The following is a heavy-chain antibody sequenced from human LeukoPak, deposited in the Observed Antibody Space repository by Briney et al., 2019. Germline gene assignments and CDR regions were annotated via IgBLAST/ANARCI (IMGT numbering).Heavy chain of an antibody. J-gene: IGHJ3*02. V-gene: IGHV4-59*12. CDR3: ARDLSGYYTTHAFDI. Sequence: SETLSLTCTVSGGSISSYYWSWIRQPPGKGLQWIGYIHYTGSPNYNPSLKSRVTMSVDTSKNQFSLTLTSVTAADTAVYYCARDLSGYYTTHAFDIWGQGTMVTVSS. D-gene: IGHD3-3*01. CDR2: IHYTGSP. CDR1: GGSISSYY.